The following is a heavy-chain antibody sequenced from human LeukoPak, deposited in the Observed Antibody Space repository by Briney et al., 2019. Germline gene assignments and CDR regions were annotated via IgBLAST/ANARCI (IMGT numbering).Heavy chain of an antibody. D-gene: IGHD6-13*01. J-gene: IGHJ4*02. CDR3: ARDPVGIAAAGFDY. CDR1: GYTFTSYA. V-gene: IGHV1-18*01. Sequence: ASVKVSCKASGYTFTSYAMHWVRQAPGQRLEWMGWISAYNGNTNYAQKLQGRVTMTTDTSTSTAYMELRSLRSDDTAVYYCARDPVGIAAAGFDYWGQGTLVTVSS. CDR2: ISAYNGNT.